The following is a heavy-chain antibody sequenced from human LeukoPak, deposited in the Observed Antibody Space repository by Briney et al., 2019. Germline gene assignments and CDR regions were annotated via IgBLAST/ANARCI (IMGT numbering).Heavy chain of an antibody. CDR3: ARHPLSYPHRHSWYTNYYYYMDV. V-gene: IGHV4-39*01. J-gene: IGHJ6*03. D-gene: IGHD6-13*01. CDR1: GGSISSSSYY. Sequence: SETLSLTCTVSGGSISSSSYYWGWIRQPPGKGLEWIGSIYYSGSTYYNHFNSSLKSRVTISIDTSKNQFSLKLSSVTAADTAVYYCARHPLSYPHRHSWYTNYYYYMDVWGKGTTVTISS. CDR2: IYYSGST.